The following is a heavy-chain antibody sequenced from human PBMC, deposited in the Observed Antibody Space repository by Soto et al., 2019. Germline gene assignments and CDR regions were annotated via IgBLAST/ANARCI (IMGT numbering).Heavy chain of an antibody. V-gene: IGHV1-8*01. CDR1: GYTFTSYD. CDR3: ARDLSRRAARLFGY. Sequence: ASVKVSCKASGYTFTSYDINWVRQATGQGLEWMGWMNPNSGNTGYAQKFQGRVTMTRNTSISTAYMELSSLRSEDTAVYYCARDLSRRAARLFGYWGQGTLVTAPQ. J-gene: IGHJ4*02. D-gene: IGHD6-6*01. CDR2: MNPNSGNT.